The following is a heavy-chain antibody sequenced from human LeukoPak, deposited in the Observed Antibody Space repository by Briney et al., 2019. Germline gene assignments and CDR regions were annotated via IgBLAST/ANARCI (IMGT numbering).Heavy chain of an antibody. CDR2: INSDGSST. Sequence: GGSLRLSCAASGFTFSSYWMHWVRQAPGKGLVWVSRINSDGSSTSYADSVKGRFTISRDNAKNTLYLQMNSLRAEDTAVYYCARAGYCSSTSCYRFNWFDPWGQGTLVTASS. CDR3: ARAGYCSSTSCYRFNWFDP. J-gene: IGHJ5*02. D-gene: IGHD2-2*03. CDR1: GFTFSSYW. V-gene: IGHV3-74*01.